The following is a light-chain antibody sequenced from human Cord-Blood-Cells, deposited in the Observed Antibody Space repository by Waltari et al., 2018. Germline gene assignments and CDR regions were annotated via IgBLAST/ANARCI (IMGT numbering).Light chain of an antibody. CDR1: SSNIGSNT. V-gene: IGLV1-44*01. Sequence: QSVLTQPPSASGTPGQRVTISCSGSSSNIGSNTVNWYQQPPGTAPKLRIYSNNQRPSGVPDLFSGSKSGTSASLAISGLQSEDEADYYCAAWDDSLNGYVFGTGTKVTVL. CDR3: AAWDDSLNGYV. CDR2: SNN. J-gene: IGLJ1*01.